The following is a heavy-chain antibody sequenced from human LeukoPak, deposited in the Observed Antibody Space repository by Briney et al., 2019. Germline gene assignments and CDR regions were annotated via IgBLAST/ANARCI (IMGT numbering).Heavy chain of an antibody. CDR3: ATYLSSSSSLSDY. Sequence: ASVKVSCKVSGYTLSEVSMHWVRQPPGKGLEWMGGFSPENGEAVYAQKFQGRVTMTEDTSTDTATMDLSSLRSEDTAVYFCATYLSSSSSLSDYWGQGTLITVSS. CDR2: FSPENGEA. D-gene: IGHD6-6*01. V-gene: IGHV1-24*01. J-gene: IGHJ4*02. CDR1: GYTLSEVS.